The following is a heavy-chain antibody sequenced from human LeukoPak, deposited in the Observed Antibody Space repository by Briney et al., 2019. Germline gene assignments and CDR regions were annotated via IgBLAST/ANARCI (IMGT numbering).Heavy chain of an antibody. CDR1: GGSISSSNW. CDR2: IYHSGST. J-gene: IGHJ4*02. V-gene: IGHV4-4*02. Sequence: SGTLSLTCAVSGGSISSSNWWSWVRQPPGKGLEWIGEIYHSGSTNYNPSLKSRVTISVDKSKNQFSLKLSSVTAADTAVYYCARDQGAAYYYDSSGYYDHWGQGTLVTVSS. CDR3: ARDQGAAYYYDSSGYYDH. D-gene: IGHD3-22*01.